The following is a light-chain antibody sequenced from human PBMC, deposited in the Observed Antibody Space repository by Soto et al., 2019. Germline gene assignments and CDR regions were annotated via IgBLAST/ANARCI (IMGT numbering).Light chain of an antibody. CDR2: EVA. Sequence: QSALTQPRSASGSPGQSVTISCTGTSGDVGGYNYVSWYQHHPGKAPKLMIYEVAQRPSGVPDRFSGSKSGNTASLTISGLQAEDEADYYCCSFAGGYTLDVVFGGGTKLTVL. CDR1: SGDVGGYNY. J-gene: IGLJ2*01. V-gene: IGLV2-11*01. CDR3: CSFAGGYTLDVV.